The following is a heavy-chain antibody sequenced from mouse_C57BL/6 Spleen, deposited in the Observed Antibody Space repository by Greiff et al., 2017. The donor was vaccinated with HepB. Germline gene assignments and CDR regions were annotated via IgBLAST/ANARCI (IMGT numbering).Heavy chain of an antibody. J-gene: IGHJ1*03. CDR2: IYPRSGNT. CDR3: ARGAYYSNYGGYFDV. V-gene: IGHV1-81*01. D-gene: IGHD2-5*01. CDR1: GYTFTSYG. Sequence: VQLQQSGAELARPGASVKLSCKASGYTFTSYGISWVKQRTGQGLEWIGEIYPRSGNTYYNEKFKGKATLTADKSSSTAYMELRSLTSEDSAVYFCARGAYYSNYGGYFDVWGTGTTVTVSS.